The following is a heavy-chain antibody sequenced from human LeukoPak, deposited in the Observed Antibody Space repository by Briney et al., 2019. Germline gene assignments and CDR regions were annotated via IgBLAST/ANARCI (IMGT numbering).Heavy chain of an antibody. CDR1: GFTFSSYA. V-gene: IGHV3-30-3*01. J-gene: IGHJ3*02. CDR2: ISYDGSNK. Sequence: GGSLRLSCATSGFTFSSYAMHWVRQSPGKGLEWVAVISYDGSNKYYADSVKGRFTISRDNSKNTLYLQMNSLRAEDTAVYYCARDLKGYCSGGSCYFDAFDIWGQGTLVTVSS. CDR3: ARDLKGYCSGGSCYFDAFDI. D-gene: IGHD2-15*01.